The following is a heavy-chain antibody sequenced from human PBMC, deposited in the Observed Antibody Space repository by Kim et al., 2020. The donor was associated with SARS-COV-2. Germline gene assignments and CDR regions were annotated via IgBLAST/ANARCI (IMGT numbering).Heavy chain of an antibody. Sequence: GGSLRLSCTASGFTFGDYCLMCFRQAPGKGLEWVGFIRSKAYGGTPDYAATVKGRFTISRDESNDIAYLQMNSLKSEDTAVYYCTRFGPYYHYSASYLHSFDFWGQGSLVTVS. J-gene: IGHJ4*02. D-gene: IGHD3-22*01. CDR2: IRSKAYGGTP. CDR3: TRFGPYYHYSASYLHSFDF. CDR1: GFTFGDYC. V-gene: IGHV3-49*03.